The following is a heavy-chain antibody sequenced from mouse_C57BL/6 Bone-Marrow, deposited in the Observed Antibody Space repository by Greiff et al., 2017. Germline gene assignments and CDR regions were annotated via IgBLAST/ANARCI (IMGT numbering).Heavy chain of an antibody. Sequence: QVQLQQSGAELVRPGTSVKVSCKASGYAFTNYLIEWVKQRPGQGLEWIGVINPGSGGTNYNEKFKGKATLTADKSSSTAYMQLSSLTSADSAVYFCARSKNWDSWFAYWGQGTRVTVSA. D-gene: IGHD4-1*01. CDR1: GYAFTNYL. CDR3: ARSKNWDSWFAY. V-gene: IGHV1-54*01. J-gene: IGHJ3*01. CDR2: INPGSGGT.